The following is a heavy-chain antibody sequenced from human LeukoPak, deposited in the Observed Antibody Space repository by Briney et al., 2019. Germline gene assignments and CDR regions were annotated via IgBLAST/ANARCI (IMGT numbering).Heavy chain of an antibody. D-gene: IGHD6-19*01. CDR1: GFTLISYW. V-gene: IGHV3-7*01. J-gene: IGHJ4*02. CDR2: IKLDGSEK. CDR3: ARDHYSSGWYGGSYFDY. Sequence: GGSLRPSCAASGFTLISYWMSWVRQAPGKGLGWVAKIKLDGSEKYYVDSVKGRFTISRDNAKNSLYLQITSLTATEPAIYYCARDHYSSGWYGGSYFDYWRRGTLVT.